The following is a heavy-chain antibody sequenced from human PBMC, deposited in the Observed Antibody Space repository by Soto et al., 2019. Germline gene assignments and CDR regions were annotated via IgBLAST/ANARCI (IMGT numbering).Heavy chain of an antibody. CDR3: AREAMGEGRYYYGSQSPRGVWDNYYGMDV. CDR1: GGTFSTYA. CDR2: IIPIFGTA. V-gene: IGHV1-69*01. J-gene: IGHJ6*02. D-gene: IGHD3-10*01. Sequence: QVQLVQSGAEVKKPGSSVKVSCKASGGTFSTYAVSWVRQVPGQGLEWMGGIIPIFGTANYAQKFQGRVTMTADESTSTAYMELSSLRSEDTAVYYCAREAMGEGRYYYGSQSPRGVWDNYYGMDVWGQGTTVTVSS.